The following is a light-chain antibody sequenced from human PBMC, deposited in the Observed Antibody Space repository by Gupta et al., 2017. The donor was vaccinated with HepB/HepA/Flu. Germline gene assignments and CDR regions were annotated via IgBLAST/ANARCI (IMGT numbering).Light chain of an antibody. Sequence: DIQLTQSPSSVSASVGDTVTITCRASQRIAGWLAWYQHKPGKAPRLLIYAASNLQIGVPSRFSGSASGTDFTLTISSLQPEDFATYYCQQTNTFPLTFGGGTKVDVK. J-gene: IGKJ4*01. V-gene: IGKV1D-12*01. CDR3: QQTNTFPLT. CDR2: AAS. CDR1: QRIAGW.